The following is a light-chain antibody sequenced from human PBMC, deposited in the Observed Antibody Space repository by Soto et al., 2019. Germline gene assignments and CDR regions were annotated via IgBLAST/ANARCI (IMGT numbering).Light chain of an antibody. CDR3: QVWDSSTYVV. J-gene: IGLJ2*01. CDR2: VVS. V-gene: IGLV2-14*01. Sequence: QSALAQPTSVSGSPGQSIAISCTGTSSDVGGYNYVSWHQQHPGKAPKVLISVVSNRPSGVSNRFSGSKSGNTASLTISGLQAEDEADYYCQVWDSSTYVVFGGGTKLTVL. CDR1: SSDVGGYNY.